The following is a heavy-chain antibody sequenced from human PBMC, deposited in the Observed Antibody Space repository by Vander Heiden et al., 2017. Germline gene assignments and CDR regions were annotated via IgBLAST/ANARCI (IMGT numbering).Heavy chain of an antibody. CDR3: ARGKNPEIMDFDY. J-gene: IGHJ4*02. V-gene: IGHV4-30-4*01. CDR1: GGSISSGDYY. D-gene: IGHD3-16*01. Sequence: QVQLQESGPGLVKPSQTLSLTCTVSGGSISSGDYYWSWIRQPPGKGLEWIGYIYYSGSTYYNPSLKSRVTISVDTSKNQFSLKMSSVTAADTAVYYCARGKNPEIMDFDYWGQGTLVTVSS. CDR2: IYYSGST.